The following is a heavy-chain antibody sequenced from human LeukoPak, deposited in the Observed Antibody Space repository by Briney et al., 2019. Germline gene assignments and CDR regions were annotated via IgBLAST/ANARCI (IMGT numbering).Heavy chain of an antibody. CDR3: ARDWWDSSGYFDY. CDR2: INEDGSEK. J-gene: IGHJ4*02. V-gene: IGHV3-7*01. D-gene: IGHD3-22*01. Sequence: GRSLRLSCVASGFTVSSYYVSWVRQAPGKGLEWVANINEDGSEKYHVDSVKGRFTISRDNAKNSVYLLMNSLRAEDTAVYYCARDWWDSSGYFDYWGQGTLVTVSS. CDR1: GFTVSSYY.